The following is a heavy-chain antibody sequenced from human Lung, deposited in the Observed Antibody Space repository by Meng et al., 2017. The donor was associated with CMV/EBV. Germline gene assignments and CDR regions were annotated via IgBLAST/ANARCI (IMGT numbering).Heavy chain of an antibody. Sequence: QLRESGPGLVKPSETLSLTCTVSGGSINSYYWSCIRQPPVQGLEWLGYFYYRGNSNYNPSLKSRVTISVDTSKNLFSLNLTSVTAADAALYYCARGSYLAVEGWGLGTLVTVSS. CDR3: ARGSYLAVEG. V-gene: IGHV4-59*01. D-gene: IGHD2-21*01. CDR2: FYYRGNS. J-gene: IGHJ4*02. CDR1: GGSINSYY.